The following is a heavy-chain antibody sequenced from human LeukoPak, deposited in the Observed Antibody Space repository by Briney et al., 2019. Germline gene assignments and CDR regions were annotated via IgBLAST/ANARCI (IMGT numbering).Heavy chain of an antibody. CDR2: MHHSTST. J-gene: IGHJ6*03. D-gene: IGHD6-6*01. CDR1: DDSIRNYY. Sequence: PSETLSLTCTVSDDSIRNYYWTWVRQPPGKGLEWIGFMHHSTSTKQNPSLKSRVTISVDTSKNQFSLKLSSVAAADTAVYYCARDRGGSSVYYYYYMDVWGKGTTVTVSS. V-gene: IGHV4-59*01. CDR3: ARDRGGSSVYYYYYMDV.